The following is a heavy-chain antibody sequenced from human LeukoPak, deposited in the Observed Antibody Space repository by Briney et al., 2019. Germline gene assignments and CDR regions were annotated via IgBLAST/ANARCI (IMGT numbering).Heavy chain of an antibody. CDR3: ARAAIVVVPAAMALDAFDI. V-gene: IGHV4-4*07. D-gene: IGHD2-2*01. Sequence: SETLSLTCTVTGGSISSYYWSWIRQPAGKGLEWIGRIYTSGSTNYNPSLKSRVTMSVDTSKNQFSLKLSSVTAADTAVYYCARAAIVVVPAAMALDAFDIWGQGTMVAVSS. CDR2: IYTSGST. CDR1: GGSISSYY. J-gene: IGHJ3*02.